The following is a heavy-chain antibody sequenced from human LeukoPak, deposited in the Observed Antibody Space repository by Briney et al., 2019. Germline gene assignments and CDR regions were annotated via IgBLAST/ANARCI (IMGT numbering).Heavy chain of an antibody. CDR3: AREGGPYRPLDY. CDR1: GDSISSSSYY. Sequence: SETLSLTCTVSGDSISSSSYYWGWIRQPPRKGLEWIGSIYYSGSTYYNPSLKSRVTMTVDTSKNQFSLKLSSVTAADTAVYYCAREGGPYRPLDYSGQGTLVTVSS. CDR2: IYYSGST. V-gene: IGHV4-39*02. J-gene: IGHJ4*02.